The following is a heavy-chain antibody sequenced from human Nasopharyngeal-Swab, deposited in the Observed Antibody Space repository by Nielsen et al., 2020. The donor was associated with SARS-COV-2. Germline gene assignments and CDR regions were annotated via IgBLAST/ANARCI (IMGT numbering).Heavy chain of an antibody. CDR3: ASAVTGPLY. CDR1: GFTFEHFG. Sequence: SLKISCAASGFTFEHFGMHWVRQPPGTGLEWVAGISWKSESIGYVDSVRGRFIISRDTSKNTLSLRMNSLRVEDTAVYYCASAVTGPLYWGQGTLVTVSS. V-gene: IGHV3-9*01. CDR2: ISWKSESI. J-gene: IGHJ1*01. D-gene: IGHD4-11*01.